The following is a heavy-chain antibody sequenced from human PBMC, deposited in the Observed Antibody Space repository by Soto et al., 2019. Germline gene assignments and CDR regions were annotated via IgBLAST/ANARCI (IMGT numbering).Heavy chain of an antibody. V-gene: IGHV3-30*18. D-gene: IGHD6-13*01. J-gene: IGHJ4*02. CDR2: ISYDGSNK. CDR1: GFTFSSYG. CDR3: AKDDIKAAAGPRFDY. Sequence: GGSLRLSCAASGFTFSSYGMHWVRQAPGKGLEWVAVISYDGSNKYYADSVKGRFTISRDNSKNTLYLQMNSLRAEDTAVYYCAKDDIKAAAGPRFDYWGQGTLVTVSS.